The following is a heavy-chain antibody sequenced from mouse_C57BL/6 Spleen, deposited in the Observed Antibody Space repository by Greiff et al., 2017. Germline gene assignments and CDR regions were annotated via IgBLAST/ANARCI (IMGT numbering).Heavy chain of an antibody. V-gene: IGHV3-6*01. J-gene: IGHJ4*01. CDR1: GYSITSGYY. Sequence: EVQLQQSGPGLVKPSQSLSLTCSVTGYSITSGYYWNWIRQFPGNKLEWMGYISYDGSNNYNPSLKNRISITRDTSKNQFFLKLNSVTTEDTATYYCARERDYYGSSYAMDYWGQGTPVTVSS. D-gene: IGHD1-1*01. CDR2: ISYDGSN. CDR3: ARERDYYGSSYAMDY.